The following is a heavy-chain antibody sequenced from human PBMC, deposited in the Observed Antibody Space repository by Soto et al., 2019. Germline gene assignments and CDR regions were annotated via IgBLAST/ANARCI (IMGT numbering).Heavy chain of an antibody. V-gene: IGHV3-33*01. CDR1: GFTFSSYG. J-gene: IGHJ6*02. D-gene: IGHD1-1*01. CDR2: IWYDGSNK. Sequence: PGGSLRLSCAASGFTFSSYGMHWVRQAPGKGLEWVAVIWYDGSNKYYADSVKGRFTISRDNSKNTLYLQMNSLRAEDTAVYYCARYRTGTTGYGMDVSVQGPTATVSS. CDR3: ARYRTGTTGYGMDV.